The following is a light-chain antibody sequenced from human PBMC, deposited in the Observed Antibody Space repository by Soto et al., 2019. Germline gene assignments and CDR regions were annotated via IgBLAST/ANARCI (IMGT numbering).Light chain of an antibody. Sequence: EIVMTQSPATLSVSPGERATLSCRASQSVSSNLAWYQQKPGQAPRLLIYGPSTRATGIPARFSGSGSGTEFTLTISSLQSEDFAVYHCQQYNNWPQTFGQGTKLEIK. J-gene: IGKJ2*01. CDR2: GPS. CDR3: QQYNNWPQT. CDR1: QSVSSN. V-gene: IGKV3D-15*01.